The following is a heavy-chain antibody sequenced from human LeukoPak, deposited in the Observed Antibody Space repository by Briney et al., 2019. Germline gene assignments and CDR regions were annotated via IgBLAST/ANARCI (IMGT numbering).Heavy chain of an antibody. CDR3: ARGRGSYVDY. J-gene: IGHJ4*02. CDR1: GFTFSDHY. Sequence: GGSLRLSCAASGFTFSDHYMDWVRQAPGKGLEWVGRTRNKANSYTTEYAASVKGRFTISRDDSKNSLYLQMNSLKTEDTAVYYCARGRGSYVDYRGQGTLVTVSS. CDR2: TRNKANSYTT. D-gene: IGHD1-26*01. V-gene: IGHV3-72*01.